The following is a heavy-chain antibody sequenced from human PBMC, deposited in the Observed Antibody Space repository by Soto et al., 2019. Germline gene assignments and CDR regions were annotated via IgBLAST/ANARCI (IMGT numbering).Heavy chain of an antibody. J-gene: IGHJ5*02. Sequence: GASVKVSCKASGFNSTSSDVPWVRQSRGQRLEWIGWIVVGSGNTNYAQRFQERVTITRDMSTSTAYMELSSLRSEDTAVYYCAAVIVVYAMPPNWFDPWG. CDR2: IVVGSGNT. CDR3: AAVIVVYAMPPNWFDP. CDR1: GFNSTSSD. D-gene: IGHD2-8*02. V-gene: IGHV1-58*01.